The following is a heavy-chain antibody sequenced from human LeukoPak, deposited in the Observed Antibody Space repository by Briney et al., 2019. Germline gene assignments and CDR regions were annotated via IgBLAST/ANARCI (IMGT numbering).Heavy chain of an antibody. J-gene: IGHJ5*02. CDR3: ARATSYYGSGVIAANWFDP. CDR1: GYRFTSYW. D-gene: IGHD3-10*01. Sequence: GESLQISCKGSGYRFTSYWIAWVRQMPGKGLECMGIIYLGDSDTRYSPSFQGQVTISVDKSISTAYLQWSSLKASDTGMYYCARATSYYGSGVIAANWFDPWGQGTLVIVSS. V-gene: IGHV5-51*01. CDR2: IYLGDSDT.